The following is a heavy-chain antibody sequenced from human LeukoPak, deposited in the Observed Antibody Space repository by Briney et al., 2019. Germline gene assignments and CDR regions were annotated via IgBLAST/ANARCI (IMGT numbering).Heavy chain of an antibody. Sequence: ASVKVSCKASGYSFTDYYMHWVRQAPGQGLEWMGWINPNSGGTNYAQKFQGRVTMTRDTSISTAYMELSRLRSDDTAVYYCARDSQTVVHWFDPWGQGTLVTVSS. CDR2: INPNSGGT. CDR1: GYSFTDYY. J-gene: IGHJ5*02. D-gene: IGHD2-15*01. CDR3: ARDSQTVVHWFDP. V-gene: IGHV1-2*02.